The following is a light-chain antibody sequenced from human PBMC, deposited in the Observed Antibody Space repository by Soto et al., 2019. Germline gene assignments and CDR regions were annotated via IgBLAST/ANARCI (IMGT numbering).Light chain of an antibody. J-gene: IGLJ1*01. CDR1: SSDVGTYYF. CDR3: CSFTSSNTHV. CDR2: EVN. V-gene: IGLV2-23*02. Sequence: QSALTQPASVSGSLGQSITISCTGSSSDVGTYYFVSWYQQHPGKVPKLILFEVNKRPSGVSGRFSGSKSGNTASLTISGLQAEDEADYYCCSFTSSNTHVFGTGTKVTVL.